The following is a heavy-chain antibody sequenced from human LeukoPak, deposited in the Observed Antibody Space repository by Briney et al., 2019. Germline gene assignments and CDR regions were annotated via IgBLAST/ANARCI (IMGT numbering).Heavy chain of an antibody. CDR3: ARGYGSGSYLVH. CDR1: GGSISSYY. V-gene: IGHV4-59*01. D-gene: IGHD3-10*01. Sequence: SETLSLTCPVSGGSISSYYWSWIRQPPGKGLEWIGYIYYSGSTNYNPSLKSRVTISVDTSKNQFSLKLSSVTAADTAVYYCARGYGSGSYLVHWGQGTLVTVSS. J-gene: IGHJ4*02. CDR2: IYYSGST.